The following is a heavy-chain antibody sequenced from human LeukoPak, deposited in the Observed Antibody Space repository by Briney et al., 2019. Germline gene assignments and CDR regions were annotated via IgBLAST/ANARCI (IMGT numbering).Heavy chain of an antibody. CDR1: GFTVSSNY. J-gene: IGHJ4*02. CDR2: IYSGGST. V-gene: IGHV3-66*01. CDR3: ARAPQWLDQYYFDY. D-gene: IGHD6-19*01. Sequence: PGGSLRLSCAASGFTVSSNYMSWVRQAPGKGLEWVSVIYSGGSTYYADSVKGRFTISRDNSKNTLYLQMNSLRAEDTAVYYCARAPQWLDQYYFDYWGQGTLVTVSS.